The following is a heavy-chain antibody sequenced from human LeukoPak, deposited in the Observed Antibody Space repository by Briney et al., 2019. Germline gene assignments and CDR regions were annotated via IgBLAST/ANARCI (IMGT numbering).Heavy chain of an antibody. CDR3: AKVHYYDTSGYLGAYDL. V-gene: IGHV3-23*01. CDR2: ISGSGVNT. D-gene: IGHD3-22*01. CDR1: GFTFNSYT. J-gene: IGHJ3*01. Sequence: GGSLRLSCAVSGFTFNSYTMSWVRQAPGKGLEWVSSISGSGVNTYYADSVKGRFTISRDESKNTVYLQMNSLRADDTAVYYCAKVHYYDTSGYLGAYDLWGQGTMVTVSS.